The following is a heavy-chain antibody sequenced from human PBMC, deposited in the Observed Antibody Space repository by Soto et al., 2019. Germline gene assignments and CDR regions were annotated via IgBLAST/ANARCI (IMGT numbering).Heavy chain of an antibody. D-gene: IGHD3-22*01. CDR2: IIPNSGGT. Sequence: GASVKVSCKASGYTFTGYYMHWVRQAPGQGLEWMGWIIPNSGGTNYAQKFQGRVTMTRDTSISTAYMELSRLRSDDTAVYYCARDRDINMIVVDPFFDYWGQGTLVTVSS. CDR1: GYTFTGYY. V-gene: IGHV1-2*02. J-gene: IGHJ4*02. CDR3: ARDRDINMIVVDPFFDY.